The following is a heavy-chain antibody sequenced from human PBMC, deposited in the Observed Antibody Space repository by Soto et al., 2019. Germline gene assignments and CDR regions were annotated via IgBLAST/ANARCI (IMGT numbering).Heavy chain of an antibody. Sequence: SETLSLTCTVSGGSISSYYWSLIRQPPGKGLEWIGYIYYSGSTNYNPSLKSRVTISVDTSKNQFSLKLSSVTAADTAVYYCARARDGYTPLYYFDYWGQGTLVTVSS. J-gene: IGHJ4*02. CDR2: IYYSGST. CDR1: GGSISSYY. D-gene: IGHD5-12*01. CDR3: ARARDGYTPLYYFDY. V-gene: IGHV4-59*01.